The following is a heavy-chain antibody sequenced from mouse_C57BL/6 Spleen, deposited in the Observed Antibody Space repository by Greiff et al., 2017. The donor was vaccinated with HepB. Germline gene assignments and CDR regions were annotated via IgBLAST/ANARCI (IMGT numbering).Heavy chain of an antibody. CDR1: GYSFTDYN. Sequence: QLQESGPELVKPGASVKISCKASGYSFTDYNMNWVKQSNGKSLEWIGVINPNYGTTSYNQKFKGKATLTVDQSSSTAYMQLNSLTSEDSAVYYCARSGQLRLRDYFDYWGQGTTLTVSS. CDR3: ARSGQLRLRDYFDY. CDR2: INPNYGTT. V-gene: IGHV1-39*01. D-gene: IGHD3-2*02. J-gene: IGHJ2*01.